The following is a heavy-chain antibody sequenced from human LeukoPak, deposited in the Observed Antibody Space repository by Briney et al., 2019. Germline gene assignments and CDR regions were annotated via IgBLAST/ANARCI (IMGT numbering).Heavy chain of an antibody. CDR3: GRGGWVWGSYRPFDY. J-gene: IGHJ4*02. V-gene: IGHV4-59*01. Sequence: PSETLSLTCTVSGGSISSYYWSWIRQPPGKGLEWIGYIYYSGSTNYNPSLKSRVTISVDTSKNQFSLKLSSVTAADTAVYYCGRGGWVWGSYRPFDYWGQGTLVTVSS. CDR1: GGSISSYY. CDR2: IYYSGST. D-gene: IGHD3-16*02.